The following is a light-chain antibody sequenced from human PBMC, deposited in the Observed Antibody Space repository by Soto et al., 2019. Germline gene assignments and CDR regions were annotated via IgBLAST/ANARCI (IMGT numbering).Light chain of an antibody. V-gene: IGKV3-11*01. Sequence: EIVWTQSPATLSLSPGERDTLSCRATQSISSYLAWYQQKPGQAPRLLIYDASHRATGIPARFSGSGSGTDFTLTIRSLEPADFAVYYCQQPSNWPPITFGQGTRLEIK. J-gene: IGKJ5*01. CDR2: DAS. CDR3: QQPSNWPPIT. CDR1: QSISSY.